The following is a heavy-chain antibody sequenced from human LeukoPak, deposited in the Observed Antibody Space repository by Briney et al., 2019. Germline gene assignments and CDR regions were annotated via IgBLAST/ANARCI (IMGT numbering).Heavy chain of an antibody. CDR2: IRWNSGVI. V-gene: IGHV3-9*01. J-gene: IGHJ2*01. Sequence: GRSLRLSCAASGFSFGDYGMHWVRQAPGNGLEWVSGIRWNSGVIDYADSVKGRFTISRDNAKNSLYLQMNSLRVEDTALYYCAKDVSVAGPWYFDLWGRGTLVTVSS. CDR1: GFSFGDYG. CDR3: AKDVSVAGPWYFDL. D-gene: IGHD6-19*01.